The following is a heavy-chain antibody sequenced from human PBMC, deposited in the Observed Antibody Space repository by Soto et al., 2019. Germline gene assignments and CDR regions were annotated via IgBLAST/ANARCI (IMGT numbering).Heavy chain of an antibody. J-gene: IGHJ6*02. CDR3: ARSCVWQAIDYYYGMDV. D-gene: IGHD2-21*01. CDR1: GGSISGYY. CDR2: IYYSGST. V-gene: IGHV4-59*01. Sequence: QVLLQASGPGLVKPSETLSLTCTVSGGSISGYYWSWIRQPPGKGLEWIGYIYYSGSTKYNPSLKSRVTISVDTSKNQFSLKLSSATAADTAVYYCARSCVWQAIDYYYGMDVWGQGTTVTVSS.